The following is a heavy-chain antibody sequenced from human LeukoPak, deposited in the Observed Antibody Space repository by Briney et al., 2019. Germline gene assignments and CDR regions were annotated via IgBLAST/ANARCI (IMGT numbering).Heavy chain of an antibody. D-gene: IGHD3-10*01. CDR1: GFTFSSYA. J-gene: IGHJ3*02. CDR3: ARAQEGSGSYYNDAFDI. CDR2: IIPIFGTA. Sequence: PGGSLRLSCAASGFTFSSYAISWVRQAPGQGLEWMGGIIPIFGTANYAQKFQGRVTITADESTSTAYMELSSLRSEDTAVYYCARAQEGSGSYYNDAFDIWGQGTMVTVSS. V-gene: IGHV1-69*01.